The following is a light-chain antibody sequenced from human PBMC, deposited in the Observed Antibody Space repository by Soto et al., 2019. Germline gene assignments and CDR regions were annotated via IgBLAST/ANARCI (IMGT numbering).Light chain of an antibody. CDR1: SRDVGGYNY. CDR2: DVS. V-gene: IGLV2-14*01. CDR3: SSYTSSSTLYV. J-gene: IGLJ1*01. Sequence: QSALTQPASVSGSPGQSITISCTGTSRDVGGYNYVSWYQQHPGKAPKLMIYDVSNRPSGVSNRFSGSKSGNTASLTISGLQAEDEADYYCSSYTSSSTLYVCGGGTKVTVL.